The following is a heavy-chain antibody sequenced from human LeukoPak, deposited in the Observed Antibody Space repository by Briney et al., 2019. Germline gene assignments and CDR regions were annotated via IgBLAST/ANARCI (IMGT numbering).Heavy chain of an antibody. D-gene: IGHD1-26*01. Sequence: NYMSWVRQAPGKGLEWVSVIYSGGSTYYADSVKGRFTISRHNSKNTLYLQMNSLRAEDTAVYYCASLVGATGGFDYWGQGTLVTVSS. V-gene: IGHV3-53*04. CDR1: NY. J-gene: IGHJ4*02. CDR3: ASLVGATGGFDY. CDR2: IYSGGST.